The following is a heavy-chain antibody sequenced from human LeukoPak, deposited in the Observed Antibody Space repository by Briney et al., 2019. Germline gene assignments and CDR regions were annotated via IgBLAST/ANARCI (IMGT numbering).Heavy chain of an antibody. D-gene: IGHD5-24*01. Sequence: SETLSLTCTVSGGSISNYYWNWIRQPPGRGLEWIGYIYFTGSTNYNPSLKSRVTISLDTSKNQFSLKLSSVTAADTAIYYCARGRWLQFSDWGPGTLVTVSS. CDR2: IYFTGST. CDR1: GGSISNYY. CDR3: ARGRWLQFSD. J-gene: IGHJ4*02. V-gene: IGHV4-59*01.